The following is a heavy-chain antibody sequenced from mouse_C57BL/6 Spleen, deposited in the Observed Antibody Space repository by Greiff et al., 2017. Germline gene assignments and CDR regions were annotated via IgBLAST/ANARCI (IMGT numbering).Heavy chain of an antibody. D-gene: IGHD2-3*01. V-gene: IGHV2-6*03. CDR1: GFSLTSYG. Sequence: QVQLQQSGPGLMAPSQSLSITCTVSGFSLTSYGVHWVRQPPGKGLEWLVVIWSDGSTTYNSALKSRLSISKDNSKSQVFLKMNRLQADDTAMYYCARDDGYYVGHFDVWGTGTTVTVSS. CDR2: IWSDGST. J-gene: IGHJ1*03. CDR3: ARDDGYYVGHFDV.